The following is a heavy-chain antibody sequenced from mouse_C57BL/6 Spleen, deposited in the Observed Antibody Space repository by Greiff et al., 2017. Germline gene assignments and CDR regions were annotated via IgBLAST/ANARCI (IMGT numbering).Heavy chain of an antibody. D-gene: IGHD1-1*01. V-gene: IGHV1-22*01. CDR1: GYTFTDYN. J-gene: IGHJ4*01. Sequence: VQLQQSGPELVKPGASVKMSCKASGYTFTDYNMHWVKQSHGKSLEWIGYINPNNGGTSYNQKFKGKATLTVNTSSSTAYLELRGLTSEYAAVYYCARGPTVSYWGQGTSVTGSS. CDR2: INPNNGGT. CDR3: ARGPTVSY.